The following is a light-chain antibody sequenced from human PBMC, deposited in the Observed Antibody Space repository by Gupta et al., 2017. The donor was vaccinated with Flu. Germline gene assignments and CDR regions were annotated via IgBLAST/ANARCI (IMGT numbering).Light chain of an antibody. Sequence: ELVMTQSPATLPLSPGERSTLSCRASQTVSNNLACYQQKPGQAPRLLIYGASTRATGIPARFSGGGSETEFTLTISSLQSEDFAVYYCQQYNNWSLTFGGGTKVEIK. CDR3: QQYNNWSLT. CDR1: QTVSNN. V-gene: IGKV3-15*01. CDR2: GAS. J-gene: IGKJ4*01.